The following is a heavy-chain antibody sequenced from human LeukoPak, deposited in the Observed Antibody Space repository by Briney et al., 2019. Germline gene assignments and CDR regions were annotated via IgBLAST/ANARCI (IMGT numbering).Heavy chain of an antibody. Sequence: GGSLRLSCATTGFTFTDYGMHWVRQAPGKGLEWVSSISSSSSYIYYADSVKGRFTISRDSAKNSLYLQMNSLRAEDTAVYYCASITMIAGGFDYWGQGTLVTVSS. V-gene: IGHV3-21*01. CDR2: ISSSSSYI. D-gene: IGHD3-22*01. J-gene: IGHJ4*02. CDR3: ASITMIAGGFDY. CDR1: GFTFTDYG.